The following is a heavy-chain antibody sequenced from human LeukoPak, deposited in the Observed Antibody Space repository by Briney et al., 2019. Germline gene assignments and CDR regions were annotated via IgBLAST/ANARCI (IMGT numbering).Heavy chain of an antibody. CDR2: INHSGST. J-gene: IGHJ5*02. V-gene: IGHV4-34*01. Sequence: SETLSLTCAVYGGSFSGNYWSWIRQPPGKGLEWIGEINHSGSTNYNPSLKSRVTISVDTSKNQFSLKLSSVTAADTAVYYCARGDYGDYDDNWFDPWGQGTLVTVSS. CDR1: GGSFSGNY. D-gene: IGHD4-17*01. CDR3: ARGDYGDYDDNWFDP.